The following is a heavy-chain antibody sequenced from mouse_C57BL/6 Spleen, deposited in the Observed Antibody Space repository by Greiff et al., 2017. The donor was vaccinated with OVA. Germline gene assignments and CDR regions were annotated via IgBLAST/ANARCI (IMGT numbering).Heavy chain of an antibody. CDR2: IDPENGDT. Sequence: EVQVVESGAELVRPGASVKLSCTASGFNIKDDYMHWVKQRPEQGLEWIGWIDPENGDTEYASKFQGKATITADTSSNTAYLQLSSLTSEDTAVYYCTMGPWFAYWGQGTLVTVSA. CDR1: GFNIKDDY. CDR3: TMGPWFAY. D-gene: IGHD4-1*01. V-gene: IGHV14-4*01. J-gene: IGHJ3*01.